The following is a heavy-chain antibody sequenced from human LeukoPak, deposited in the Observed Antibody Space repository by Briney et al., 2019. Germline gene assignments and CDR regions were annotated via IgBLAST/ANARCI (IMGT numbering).Heavy chain of an antibody. Sequence: SETLSLTCAVYGGSFSGYYWSWIRQPPGKGLEWIGEINHSGSTNYNPSLKSRVTISVDTSKNQFSLKLSSVTAADTAVYYCARHLSYDILTGFGWHDGFDYWGQGTLVTVSS. V-gene: IGHV4-34*01. J-gene: IGHJ4*02. CDR1: GGSFSGYY. D-gene: IGHD3-9*01. CDR2: INHSGST. CDR3: ARHLSYDILTGFGWHDGFDY.